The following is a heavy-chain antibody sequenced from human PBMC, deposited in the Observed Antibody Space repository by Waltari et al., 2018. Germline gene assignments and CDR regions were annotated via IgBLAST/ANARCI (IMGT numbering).Heavy chain of an antibody. Sequence: QVQLQQWGAGLLKPSETLSLTCAVYGGSFSGYYWSWIRQPPGKGLEWIGEINHSGSTNYNPPLESRVTISVDTSKNQLSLKLSSVKAAETAVYYCARGYMSIAAAGEYYMDGWGKGTTVTVSS. CDR2: INHSGST. CDR1: GGSFSGYY. J-gene: IGHJ6*03. D-gene: IGHD6-13*01. CDR3: ARGYMSIAAAGEYYMDG. V-gene: IGHV4-34*01.